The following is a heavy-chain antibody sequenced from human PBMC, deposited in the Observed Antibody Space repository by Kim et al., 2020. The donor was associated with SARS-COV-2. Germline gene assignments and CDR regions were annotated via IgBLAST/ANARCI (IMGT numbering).Heavy chain of an antibody. CDR3: ARDSAGFGTYNWFDP. Sequence: ASVKVSCKASGYTFTSYYMHWVRQAPGQGLEWMGIINPSGGSTSYAQKFQGRVTMTRDTSTRTVYMELSSLRSEDTAVYYCARDSAGFGTYNWFDPWGQGTLVTVSS. V-gene: IGHV1-46*01. D-gene: IGHD6-13*01. CDR2: INPSGGST. J-gene: IGHJ5*02. CDR1: GYTFTSYY.